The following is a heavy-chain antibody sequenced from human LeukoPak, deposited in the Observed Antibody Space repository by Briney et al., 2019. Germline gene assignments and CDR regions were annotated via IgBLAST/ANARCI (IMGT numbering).Heavy chain of an antibody. CDR1: GYTFTGYY. J-gene: IGHJ4*02. CDR2: INPNSGGT. CDR3: ARVRGSYGEYVDY. D-gene: IGHD4-17*01. Sequence: ASVKVSCKASGYTFTGYYMHWVRQAPGQGLEWMGWINPNSGGTNYAQKFQGRVTMTRDTSISTAYMELSRLRSDDTAVYYCARVRGSYGEYVDYWGQGTLVTVSS. V-gene: IGHV1-2*02.